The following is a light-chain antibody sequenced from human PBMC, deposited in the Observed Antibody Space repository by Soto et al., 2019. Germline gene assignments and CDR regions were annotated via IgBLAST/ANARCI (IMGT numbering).Light chain of an antibody. V-gene: IGKV1-33*01. CDR3: QQYDNPSLT. CDR2: DAS. CDR1: QDISNY. J-gene: IGKJ4*01. Sequence: DIHMTQSPSSLSASVGDRVTITCQASQDISNYLNWYQQKPGKAPKLLIYDASNLEAGVPSRFSGSGSGTDFTFTISSLQPEDIATYYCQQYDNPSLTFGGGTKVEIK.